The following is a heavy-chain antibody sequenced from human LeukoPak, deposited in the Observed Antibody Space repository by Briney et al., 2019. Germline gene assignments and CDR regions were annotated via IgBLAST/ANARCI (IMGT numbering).Heavy chain of an antibody. Sequence: PGGSLRLSCAASGFYFNSFGMHWVRQVPGKGLEWVALISYDGSNEYYAEPVKGRFTISRDNSKNTLFLQMNSLRVEDTAVYYCVGGYYYFDYWGQGTLVTVSS. J-gene: IGHJ4*02. D-gene: IGHD3-3*01. CDR3: VGGYYYFDY. CDR2: ISYDGSNE. CDR1: GFYFNSFG. V-gene: IGHV3-30*03.